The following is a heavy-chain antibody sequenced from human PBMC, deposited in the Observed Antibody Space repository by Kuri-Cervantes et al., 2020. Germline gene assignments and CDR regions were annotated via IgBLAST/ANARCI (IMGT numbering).Heavy chain of an antibody. CDR1: GGSISSYY. CDR3: ARDLWGYSSSWYGFRSGAFDI. J-gene: IGHJ3*02. Sequence: SETLSLTCTVSGGSISSYYWSWIRQPPGKGLEWIGYIYYSGSTNYNPSLKSRVTISVDTSKNQFSLKLSSVTAADTAVYYCARDLWGYSSSWYGFRSGAFDIWGQGTMVTVSS. V-gene: IGHV4-59*12. CDR2: IYYSGST. D-gene: IGHD6-13*01.